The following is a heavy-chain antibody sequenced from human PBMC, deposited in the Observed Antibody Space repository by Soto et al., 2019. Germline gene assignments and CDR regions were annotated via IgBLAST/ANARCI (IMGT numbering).Heavy chain of an antibody. Sequence: SQTLSLTCAISGDSVSSNSAAWNWIRQSPSRGLEWLGRTYYRYKWYNDYAVSVKSRITINPDTSKNQFSLQLNSVTPEDTAVYYCARDLGITSQKIVHPHDAFDIWGQGTMVTVSS. CDR1: GDSVSSNSAA. CDR2: TYYRYKWYN. D-gene: IGHD6-6*01. J-gene: IGHJ3*02. CDR3: ARDLGITSQKIVHPHDAFDI. V-gene: IGHV6-1*01.